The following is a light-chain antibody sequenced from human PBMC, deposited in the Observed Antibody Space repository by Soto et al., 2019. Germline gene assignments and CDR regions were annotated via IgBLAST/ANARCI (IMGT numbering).Light chain of an antibody. CDR3: QQYGYSPIT. CDR2: GAS. V-gene: IGKV3-20*01. CDR1: QSVGSNY. Sequence: VLTQSPGTLSLTTGERATLSCRASQSVGSNYLAWYQQKPGQAPRLLIYGASSRATGIADRFSGSGSGTDFTLTISRLEPEDFALYYCQQYGYSPITFGQGTRPEIK. J-gene: IGKJ5*01.